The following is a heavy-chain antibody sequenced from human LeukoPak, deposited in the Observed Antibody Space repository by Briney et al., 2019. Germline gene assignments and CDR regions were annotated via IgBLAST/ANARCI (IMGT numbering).Heavy chain of an antibody. CDR3: AKRPSDYGDYVSYFDY. CDR2: ISDDGRSK. Sequence: GGSLRLSCAASGFSFINYGMHWVRQAPGKGLEWVGVISDDGRSKDYADSVKGRFTISRDNSKDTLYLQMNSLRAEDTAVYYCAKRPSDYGDYVSYFDYWGRGTLVTVSS. J-gene: IGHJ4*02. D-gene: IGHD4-17*01. CDR1: GFSFINYG. V-gene: IGHV3-30*18.